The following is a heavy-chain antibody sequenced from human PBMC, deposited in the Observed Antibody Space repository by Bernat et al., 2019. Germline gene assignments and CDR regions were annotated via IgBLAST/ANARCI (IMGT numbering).Heavy chain of an antibody. CDR2: IYHSGGT. D-gene: IGHD2-15*01. J-gene: IGHJ3*02. Sequence: QLQLQESGAGLVKPSQTLSLTCTVSGGSISSDYYSWNWIRQPPGQGLECIGYIYHSGGTYYSPPLMSRVIISINRSKNQFSQKLTSVTAAETAVYYCGRGMCSGGSCGYPVDFFDIWGQGTMVTVSS. V-gene: IGHV4-30-2*01. CDR3: GRGMCSGGSCGYPVDFFDI. CDR1: GGSISSDYYS.